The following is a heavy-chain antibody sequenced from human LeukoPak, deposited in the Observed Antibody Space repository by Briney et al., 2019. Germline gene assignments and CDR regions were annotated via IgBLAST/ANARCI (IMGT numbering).Heavy chain of an antibody. D-gene: IGHD3-10*01. Sequence: ASVKVSCKASGYTFTSYAMHWVRQAPGQRLEWMGWINASNGNTKYSQKFQGRVTITRDTSASTAYMELSSLRSEDTAVYYCARGGAGSYYSAVDYWGQGTLVTVSS. V-gene: IGHV1-3*01. CDR1: GYTFTSYA. J-gene: IGHJ4*02. CDR3: ARGGAGSYYSAVDY. CDR2: INASNGNT.